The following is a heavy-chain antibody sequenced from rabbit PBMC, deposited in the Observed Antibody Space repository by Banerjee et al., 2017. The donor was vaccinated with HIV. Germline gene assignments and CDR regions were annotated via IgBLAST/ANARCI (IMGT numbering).Heavy chain of an antibody. CDR3: ARGLVAGVLNL. J-gene: IGHJ4*01. CDR2: IGTGSSGST. D-gene: IGHD4-1*01. Sequence: QEQLEESGGDLVKPEGSLTLTCTASGFSFSSSYWICWVRQAPGKGLEWLACIGTGSSGSTWYTSWAKGRFTISKTSSTTVTLQMTSLTAADTATYFCARGLVAGVLNLWGQGTLVTVS. V-gene: IGHV1S45*01. CDR1: GFSFSSSYW.